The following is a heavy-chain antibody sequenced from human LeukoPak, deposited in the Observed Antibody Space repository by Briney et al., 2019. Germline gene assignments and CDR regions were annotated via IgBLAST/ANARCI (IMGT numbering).Heavy chain of an antibody. Sequence: PSQTLSFTCTVSGGSISSGDYYWSWIRQPPGKGLEWIGYIYYSGSTYYNPSLKSRVTISVDTSKNQFSLKLSSVTAADTAVYYCARVGHYDILTGSPSDAFDIWGQGTMVTVSS. V-gene: IGHV4-30-4*01. CDR3: ARVGHYDILTGSPSDAFDI. CDR1: GGSISSGDYY. CDR2: IYYSGST. J-gene: IGHJ3*02. D-gene: IGHD3-9*01.